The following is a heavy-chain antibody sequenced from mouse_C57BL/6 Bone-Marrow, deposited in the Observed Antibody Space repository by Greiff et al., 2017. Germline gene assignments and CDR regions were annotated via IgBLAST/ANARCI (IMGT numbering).Heavy chain of an antibody. CDR1: GFNIQDFY. D-gene: IGHD2-2*01. CDR2: IDPEDGDT. CDR3: TTGARWLPGVDY. J-gene: IGHJ4*01. V-gene: IGHV14-1*01. Sequence: VQLQQSGAELVRPGASVKLSCTASGFNIQDFYMHWVKQRPEQGLEWIGRIDPEDGDTDYAPTFQGKATMTADTSSNTAYLQLSSLTSEDTAVDYGTTGARWLPGVDYWGQGTSGTVSS.